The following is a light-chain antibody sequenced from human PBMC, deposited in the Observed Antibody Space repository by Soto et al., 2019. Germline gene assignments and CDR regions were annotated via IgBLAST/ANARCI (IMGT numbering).Light chain of an antibody. Sequence: QSALTQPRSVSGSPGQSVTISCTGASGDVGGYNFVSWYQQHPGKAPTLMIFDVSQRPSWVPDRFSGSKSGNTASLTISGLQAEDEADYYCCSYGGSYTWVFGGGTKVTVL. CDR3: CSYGGSYTWV. V-gene: IGLV2-11*01. J-gene: IGLJ3*02. CDR2: DVS. CDR1: SGDVGGYNF.